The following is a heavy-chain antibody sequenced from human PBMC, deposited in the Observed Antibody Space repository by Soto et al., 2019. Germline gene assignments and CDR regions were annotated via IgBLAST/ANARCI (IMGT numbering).Heavy chain of an antibody. V-gene: IGHV1-3*01. J-gene: IGHJ4*02. CDR1: GYTFASYA. Sequence: ASVKVSCKASGYTFASYAMHWVRQAPGQRLEWMGWINAGNGNTKYSQKFQDRVTITRDTSASTAYMELSSLRSEDTAVYYCARDRSSDWSFDYWGQGTLVTVSS. D-gene: IGHD6-19*01. CDR3: ARDRSSDWSFDY. CDR2: INAGNGNT.